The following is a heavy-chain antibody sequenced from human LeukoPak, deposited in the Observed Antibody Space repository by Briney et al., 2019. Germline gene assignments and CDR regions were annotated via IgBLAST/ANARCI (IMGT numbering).Heavy chain of an antibody. CDR2: IKTDGSTI. J-gene: IGHJ4*02. CDR1: GFVFSNYW. D-gene: IGHD4-23*01. V-gene: IGHV3-74*01. Sequence: PGGSLRLSCAASGFVFSNYWMHWVRQAPGKGLVWVSRIKTDGSTITYADSVKGRFTISRDNSKNTLYLQMNSLRAEDTAVYYCARKLGTVDDYWGQGTLVTVSS. CDR3: ARKLGTVDDY.